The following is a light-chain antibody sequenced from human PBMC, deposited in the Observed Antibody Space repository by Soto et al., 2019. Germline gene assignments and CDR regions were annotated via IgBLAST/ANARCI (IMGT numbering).Light chain of an antibody. J-gene: IGKJ3*01. CDR2: LGS. CDR3: MQALQTPGT. CDR1: QSLLYSDGHNY. Sequence: EIVMTQSPLFLPVTPGEPASISCRSSQSLLYSDGHNYLRWIVLRPGRSPQLLIYLGSNRASGVPDRFSRSGSGTDFTLKNSRVDAEDVGVYYCMQALQTPGTFGPGTKVDIK. V-gene: IGKV2-28*01.